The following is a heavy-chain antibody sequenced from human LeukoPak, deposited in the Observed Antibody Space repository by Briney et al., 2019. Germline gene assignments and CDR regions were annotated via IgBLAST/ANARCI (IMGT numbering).Heavy chain of an antibody. CDR2: INHSGST. J-gene: IGHJ5*02. CDR1: GGSFSGYY. CDR3: ARGPSRYDYVWGSYRYTGNWFDP. Sequence: PSETLSLTCAVYGGSFSGYYWSWIRQPPGKGLEWIGEINHSGSTNYNPSLKSRVTISVDTSKNQFSLKLSSVTAADTAVYYCARGPSRYDYVWGSYRYTGNWFDPWGQGTLVTVSS. D-gene: IGHD3-16*02. V-gene: IGHV4-34*01.